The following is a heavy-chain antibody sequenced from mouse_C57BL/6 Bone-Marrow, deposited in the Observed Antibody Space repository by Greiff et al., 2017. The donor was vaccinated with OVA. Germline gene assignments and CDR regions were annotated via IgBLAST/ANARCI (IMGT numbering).Heavy chain of an antibody. CDR2: INYDGSST. CDR1: GFTFSDYY. Sequence: VVESEGGLVQPGSSMKLSCTASGFTFSDYYMAWVRQVPEKGLEWVANINYDGSSTYYLDSLKSRFIISRDNAKNILYLQMSSLKSEDTATYYCARGTYYSNYDDYWGQGTTLTVSS. D-gene: IGHD2-5*01. CDR3: ARGTYYSNYDDY. V-gene: IGHV5-16*01. J-gene: IGHJ2*01.